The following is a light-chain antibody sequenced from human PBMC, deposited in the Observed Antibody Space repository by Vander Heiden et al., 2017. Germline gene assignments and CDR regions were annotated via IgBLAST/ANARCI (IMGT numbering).Light chain of an antibody. CDR1: QSHVSSDGETN. Sequence: DVVMTQSPFFLPVTLGLPASISCSSTQSHVSSDGETNRQWFQQRTGQSPRRLIYKVSFRDSGVPDRFSASGSGTDFTLKISRVEAEDVGVYYCMQGTHWPHTFGQGTKLEIK. CDR3: MQGTHWPHT. V-gene: IGKV2-30*01. J-gene: IGKJ2*01. CDR2: KVS.